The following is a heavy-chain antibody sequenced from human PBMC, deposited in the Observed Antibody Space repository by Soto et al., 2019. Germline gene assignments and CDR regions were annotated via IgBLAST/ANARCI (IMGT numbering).Heavy chain of an antibody. CDR1: GFSLSTSGLG. Sequence: QITLKESGPTLVKPTQTLTLTCTFSGFSLSTSGLGVGWIRQPPGKALEWLALIYWDDDKRYSPSLKSRLTITKDTSNTPVVRTMTNMDPVDTATYYCARRQKTGYDSSYDSWGQGTLVTVSS. CDR3: ARRQKTGYDSSYDS. J-gene: IGHJ4*02. D-gene: IGHD3-22*01. V-gene: IGHV2-5*02. CDR2: IYWDDDK.